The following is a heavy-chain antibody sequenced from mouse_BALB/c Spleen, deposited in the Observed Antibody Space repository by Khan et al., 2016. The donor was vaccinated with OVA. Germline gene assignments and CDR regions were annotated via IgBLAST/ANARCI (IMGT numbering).Heavy chain of an antibody. CDR3: ATLVPAFAY. CDR1: GYSITSDYA. Sequence: EVQLQESGPGLVKPSQSLSLSCTVTGYSITSDYAWNWIRQFPGNKLEWMGYIGYSGSTSYNPSLKSRISITRDTFKNQFFMQLNSVTTEDTASSFSATLVPAFAYWRQGTLVTVSS. CDR2: IGYSGST. J-gene: IGHJ3*01. V-gene: IGHV3-2*02.